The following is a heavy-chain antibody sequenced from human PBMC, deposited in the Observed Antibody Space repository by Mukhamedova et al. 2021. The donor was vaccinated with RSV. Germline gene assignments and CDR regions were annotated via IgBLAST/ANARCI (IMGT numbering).Heavy chain of an antibody. Sequence: LGWIGRIYYSGSTYYNPSLKSRVTISIDTSKNQFSLKLSSVTAADTAVYYCARDKAAAGPTPGGYWGQGTLVTVSS. CDR3: ARDKAAAGPTPGGY. D-gene: IGHD6-13*01. CDR2: IYYSGST. V-gene: IGHV4-39*07. J-gene: IGHJ4*02.